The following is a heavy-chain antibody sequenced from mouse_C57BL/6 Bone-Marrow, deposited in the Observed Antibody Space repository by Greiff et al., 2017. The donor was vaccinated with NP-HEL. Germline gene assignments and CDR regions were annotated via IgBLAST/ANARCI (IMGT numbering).Heavy chain of an antibody. CDR3: TADLWPY. Sequence: SGAELVRPGASVKLSCTASGFNIKDDYMHWVKQRPEQGLEWIGWIDPENGDTEYASKFQGKATITADPSSNTAYLQLSSLTSEDTAVYYCTADLWPYWGQGTLVTVSA. CDR1: GFNIKDDY. CDR2: IDPENGDT. V-gene: IGHV14-4*01. J-gene: IGHJ3*01.